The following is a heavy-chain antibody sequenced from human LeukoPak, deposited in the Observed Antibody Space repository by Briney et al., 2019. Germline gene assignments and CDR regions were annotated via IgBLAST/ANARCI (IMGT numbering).Heavy chain of an antibody. CDR1: GFTFSSYE. CDR2: ISSSGSTI. V-gene: IGHV3-48*03. D-gene: IGHD6-13*01. J-gene: IGHJ5*02. CDR3: ARDRDEDSSSWYSWFDP. Sequence: PGGSLRLSCAASGFTFSSYEMNWVRQAPGKGLEWVSYISSSGSTIYYADSVKGRFTISRDNAKNSLYLQMNSLRAEDTAVYYCARDRDEDSSSWYSWFDPWGQGTLVTVSS.